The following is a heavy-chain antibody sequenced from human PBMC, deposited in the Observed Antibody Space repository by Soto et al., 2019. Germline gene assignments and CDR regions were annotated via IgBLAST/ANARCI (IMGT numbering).Heavy chain of an antibody. CDR1: GGSFSGYY. CDR2: INHSGST. D-gene: IGHD5-18*01. V-gene: IGHV4-34*01. CDR3: ARGPRGYSYGISV. J-gene: IGHJ4*02. Sequence: PSETLSLTCAVYGGSFSGYYWSWIRQPPGKGLEWIGEINHSGSTNYNPSLKSRVTISVDTSKNQFSLKLSSVTAADTAVYYCARGPRGYSYGISVWGQGTLVTVSS.